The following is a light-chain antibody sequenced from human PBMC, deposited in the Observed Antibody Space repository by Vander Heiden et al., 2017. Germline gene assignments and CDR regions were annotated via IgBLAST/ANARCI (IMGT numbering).Light chain of an antibody. CDR1: QSISTY. V-gene: IGKV1-39*01. CDR3: QQSYCTPRT. J-gene: IGKJ1*01. Sequence: DIQMTQSPSSLSASVGDRVTITCRASQSISTYLNWYQQKPGKAPNLLYYAASSLQSGVPSRFSGSGSGTGLTLTISSLQPEDFATYYCQQSYCTPRTFGRGTKVEIK. CDR2: AAS.